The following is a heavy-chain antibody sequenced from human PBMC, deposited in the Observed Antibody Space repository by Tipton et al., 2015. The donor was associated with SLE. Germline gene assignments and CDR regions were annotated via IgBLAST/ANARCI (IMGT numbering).Heavy chain of an antibody. V-gene: IGHV3-48*01. CDR2: ISSSSSTI. D-gene: IGHD5-24*01. Sequence: GSLRLSCAASGFTFSSYSMNWVRQAPGKGLEWVSYISSSSSTIYYADSVKGRFTISRDNAKNSLYLQMNSLRAEDTAVYYCAKEDRDGYKGGAFDIWGQGTMVTVSS. J-gene: IGHJ3*02. CDR1: GFTFSSYS. CDR3: AKEDRDGYKGGAFDI.